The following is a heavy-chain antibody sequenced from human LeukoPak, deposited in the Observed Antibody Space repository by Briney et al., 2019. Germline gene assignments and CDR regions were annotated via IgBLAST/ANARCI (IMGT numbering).Heavy chain of an antibody. J-gene: IGHJ5*02. CDR1: GGTFSSYA. D-gene: IGHD2-2*01. V-gene: IGHV1-69*13. CDR3: AREGCSSTSCPRKWFGP. Sequence: SVKVSCKASGGTFSSYAISWVRQAPGQGLEWMGGIIPIFGTANYAQKFQGRVTITADESTSTAYMELSSLRSEDTAVYYCAREGCSSTSCPRKWFGPWGQGTLVTVSS. CDR2: IIPIFGTA.